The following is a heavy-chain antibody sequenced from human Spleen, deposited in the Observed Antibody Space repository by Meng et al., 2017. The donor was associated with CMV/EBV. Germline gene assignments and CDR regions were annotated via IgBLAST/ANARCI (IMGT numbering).Heavy chain of an antibody. J-gene: IGHJ4*02. CDR2: IYDSGRA. V-gene: IGHV4-39*01. CDR1: GGSIRSSSYY. CDR3: AAPGNKYNYVDLDY. D-gene: IGHD3-16*01. Sequence: SGGSIRSSSYYWGWIRQPPGKGLEWIGNIYDSGRADYSPSLKSRVTISVDTSKKQFSLNLASLTVADTAVYFCAAPGNKYNYVDLDYWGQGILVTVSS.